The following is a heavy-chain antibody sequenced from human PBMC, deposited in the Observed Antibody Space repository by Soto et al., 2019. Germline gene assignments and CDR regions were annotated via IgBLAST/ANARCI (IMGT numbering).Heavy chain of an antibody. CDR3: ARKSGRDCHSGGGCFALDV. Sequence: QVQLVQSGAEVKKPGSSLKVSCKVFGETLNSNPIGWVRQAPGQGLEWVGGIVPLSDRTNYAPELQGRFTVTAGGHASTVYMELRNLTSDDTAVYYCARKSGRDCHSGGGCFALDVWDQGSLMTVSS. CDR2: IVPLSDRT. V-gene: IGHV1-69*01. D-gene: IGHD2-15*01. J-gene: IGHJ4*02. CDR1: GETLNSNP.